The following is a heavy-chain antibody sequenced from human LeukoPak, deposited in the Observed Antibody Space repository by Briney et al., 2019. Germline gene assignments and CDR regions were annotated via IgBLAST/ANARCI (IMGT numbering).Heavy chain of an antibody. Sequence: GGSLRLSCAASGFSLSSYGMSWVRQAPGKGLEWVSAIGGSGGGTYYADSVKGRFTISRDNSKNTLYLQMNSLRAEDTAVYYCAKVATGSYYNWPFDYWGQGTLVTVSS. CDR3: AKVATGSYYNWPFDY. D-gene: IGHD3-10*01. V-gene: IGHV3-23*01. CDR1: GFSLSSYG. CDR2: IGGSGGGT. J-gene: IGHJ4*02.